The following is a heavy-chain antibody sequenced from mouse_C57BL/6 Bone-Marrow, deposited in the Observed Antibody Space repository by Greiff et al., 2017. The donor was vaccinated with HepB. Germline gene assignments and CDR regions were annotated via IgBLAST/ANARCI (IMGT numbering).Heavy chain of an antibody. CDR2: ISDGGSYT. V-gene: IGHV5-4*03. J-gene: IGHJ4*01. Sequence: EVKLMESGEGLVKPGGSLKLSCAASGFTFSSYAMSWVRQTPEKRLEWVATISDGGSYTYYPDNVKGRFTISRDNAKNNLYLQMSHLKSEDTAMYYCATTTVVATGDAMDYWGQGTSVTVSS. CDR1: GFTFSSYA. D-gene: IGHD1-1*01. CDR3: ATTTVVATGDAMDY.